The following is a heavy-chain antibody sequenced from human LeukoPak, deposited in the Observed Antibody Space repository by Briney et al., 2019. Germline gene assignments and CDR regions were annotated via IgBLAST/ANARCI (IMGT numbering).Heavy chain of an antibody. D-gene: IGHD4-23*01. CDR2: IIPIFGTP. V-gene: IGHV1-69*13. J-gene: IGHJ4*02. Sequence: ASVKVSCKASGGTFSSYAINWVRQAPGQGLEWMGGIIPIFGTPNYAQKFQGRVTITAVESISTAYTELSSLRSEDTAVYYCARGWLAETTVVTPYNYWGQGTLVTVSS. CDR1: GGTFSSYA. CDR3: ARGWLAETTVVTPYNY.